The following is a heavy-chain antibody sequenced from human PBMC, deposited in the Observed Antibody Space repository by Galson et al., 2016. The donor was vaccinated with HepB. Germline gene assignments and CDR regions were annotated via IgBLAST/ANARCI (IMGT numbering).Heavy chain of an antibody. V-gene: IGHV1-2*02. J-gene: IGHJ6*02. Sequence: SVKVSCKASGYSFSDYYTHWVRQAPGQGPEWMGRMNPNNGDANFSQKFQGRVTLTRDTSIRTAYMEVSSLRFDDTALYYCARDIGKGQPYNYAMDVWGQGTTVTVSS. D-gene: IGHD1-1*01. CDR3: ARDIGKGQPYNYAMDV. CDR1: GYSFSDYY. CDR2: MNPNNGDA.